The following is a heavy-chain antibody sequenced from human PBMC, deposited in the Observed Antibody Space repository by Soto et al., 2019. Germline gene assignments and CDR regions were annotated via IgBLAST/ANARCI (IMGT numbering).Heavy chain of an antibody. CDR1: GFSLSTSGVG. J-gene: IGHJ3*02. D-gene: IGHD6-13*01. Sequence: QITLKESGPTLVKPTQTLTLTCTFSGFSLSTSGVGVGWIRQPPGKALEWLALIYWDDDKRYSPSLKSRLTTTKDTSKNQVVLTMTNMDPVDTATYYCAHRRIAAAINACDIWGQGTMVTVSS. CDR3: AHRRIAAAINACDI. CDR2: IYWDDDK. V-gene: IGHV2-5*02.